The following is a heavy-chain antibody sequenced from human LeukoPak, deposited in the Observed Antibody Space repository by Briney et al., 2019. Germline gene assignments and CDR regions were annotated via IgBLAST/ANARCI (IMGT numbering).Heavy chain of an antibody. D-gene: IGHD1-1*01. CDR1: GGSISSGGYY. J-gene: IGHJ4*02. Sequence: SQTLSLTCTVSGGSISSGGYYWSWIRQPPGKGLEWIGYIYHSGNTYYNPSLKSRVTISVDRSKNQFSLKLNSVTAADTAVYYCARVGSVRGGDYWGQGTLDTVSS. V-gene: IGHV4-30-2*01. CDR3: ARVGSVRGGDY. CDR2: IYHSGNT.